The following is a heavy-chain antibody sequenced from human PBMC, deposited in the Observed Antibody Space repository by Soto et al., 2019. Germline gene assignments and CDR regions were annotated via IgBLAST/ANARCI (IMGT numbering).Heavy chain of an antibody. CDR3: TREAYVFGGVAFRQDAFDV. CDR2: IRVKAFGGTA. V-gene: IGHV3-49*03. Sequence: EVQLVESGGGLVLPGRSLRLSCTASGFNFGDYSMGWFRQAPGKGLECVGFIRVKAFGGTAEYAASVKGRFTISRDDSKSIAYLQMNSLETEDTAVYFCTREAYVFGGVAFRQDAFDVWGQGTTVTVS. D-gene: IGHD3-16*01. CDR1: GFNFGDYS. J-gene: IGHJ3*01.